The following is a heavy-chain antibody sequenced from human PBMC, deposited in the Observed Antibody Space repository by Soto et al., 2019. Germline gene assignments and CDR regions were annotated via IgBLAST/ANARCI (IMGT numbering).Heavy chain of an antibody. V-gene: IGHV1-46*01. CDR1: GCTLTTYY. Sequence: ASVTVSCKASGCTLTTYYLHGVRQPPAQGLERMGVINRTEVSASYAEKFHGRVPKTRDTYKSTVYMELTSLRSEDTAVYYCARDRLPPPHARISMIVVVTSYGMAVWGQRTKVTVSS. D-gene: IGHD3-22*01. CDR2: INRTEVSA. CDR3: ARDRLPPPHARISMIVVVTSYGMAV. J-gene: IGHJ6*02.